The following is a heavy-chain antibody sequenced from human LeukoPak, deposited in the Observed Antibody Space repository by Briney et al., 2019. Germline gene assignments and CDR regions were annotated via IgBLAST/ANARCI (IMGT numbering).Heavy chain of an antibody. CDR2: VYYRVSA. J-gene: IGHJ4*02. Sequence: SETLPLTCTVSDGSNKNGHNYGTCIRQPPGKGREWLGFVYYRVSAYYYSTHKSRLTIAIDTSRNQFSLRLTSVTAADTAVYYCARIQGNGAYGWDYFDYWGRGTLVAVSS. V-gene: IGHV4-30-4*01. D-gene: IGHD3-10*01. CDR1: DGSNKNGHNY. CDR3: ARIQGNGAYGWDYFDY.